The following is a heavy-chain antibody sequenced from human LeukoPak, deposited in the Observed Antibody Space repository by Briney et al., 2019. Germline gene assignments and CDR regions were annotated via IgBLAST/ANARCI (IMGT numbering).Heavy chain of an antibody. CDR1: GYSISSGYF. D-gene: IGHD3-22*01. V-gene: IGHV4-38-2*02. J-gene: IGHJ4*02. Sequence: SETLSLTCAVSGYSISSGYFWAWIRQPPGKGLEWIGSISHSGSSYSKPSLKSRVIISVDTSDNQFSLKLTSVTAADTATYYCARDGYYYDGSFEYWGQGIRVAVSS. CDR3: ARDGYYYDGSFEY. CDR2: ISHSGSS.